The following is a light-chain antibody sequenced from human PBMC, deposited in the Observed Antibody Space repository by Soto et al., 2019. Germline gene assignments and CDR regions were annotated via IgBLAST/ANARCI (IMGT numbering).Light chain of an antibody. J-gene: IGLJ2*01. CDR2: SNN. V-gene: IGLV1-44*01. Sequence: QSVLTQPPSASGTPGQRVTVSCSGSSSNIGTNTVNWYQHLPGTAPKLLTYSNNQRPSGVPDRFSGSKPGTSASLSISGLQSDDEADYYCASWDDSLKAVLFGGGTKLTVL. CDR3: ASWDDSLKAVL. CDR1: SSNIGTNT.